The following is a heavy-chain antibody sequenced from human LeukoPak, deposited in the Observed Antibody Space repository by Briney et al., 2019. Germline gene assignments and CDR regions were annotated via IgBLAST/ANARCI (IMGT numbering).Heavy chain of an antibody. CDR3: AKAAGWLCSGGSCHDIYYYYYMDV. V-gene: IGHV3-23*01. CDR2: ISGSGGST. J-gene: IGHJ6*03. Sequence: QSGGSLRLSCAASGFTFSSYAMSWVRQAPGKGLEWVSAISGSGGSTYYADSVKGRFTIARDNSKNTLYLQMNSLRAEDTAVYYCAKAAGWLCSGGSCHDIYYYYYMDVWGKGTTVTVSS. CDR1: GFTFSSYA. D-gene: IGHD2-15*01.